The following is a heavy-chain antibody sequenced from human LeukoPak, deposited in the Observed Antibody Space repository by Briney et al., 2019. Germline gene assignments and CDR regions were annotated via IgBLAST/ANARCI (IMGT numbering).Heavy chain of an antibody. V-gene: IGHV1-2*02. Sequence: ASVKVSCKASGCTFTGYYMHWVRQAPGQGLEWMGWINPNSGGTNYAQKFQGRVTMTRDTSISTAYMELSRLRSDDTAVYYCAREDSYGYYFDYWGQGTLVTVSS. CDR1: GCTFTGYY. CDR3: AREDSYGYYFDY. D-gene: IGHD5-18*01. J-gene: IGHJ4*02. CDR2: INPNSGGT.